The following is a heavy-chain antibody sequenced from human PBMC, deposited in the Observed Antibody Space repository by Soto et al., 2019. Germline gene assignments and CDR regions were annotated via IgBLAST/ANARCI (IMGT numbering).Heavy chain of an antibody. CDR2: INAFNGNT. Sequence: QVQLVLSGAEVKKPGASVKVSCKASGYTFISYGISWVRQAPGQGLEWMGWINAFNGNTNYAQKLQGRVTMTRDTSTSTAYMELRSLRSDDTAVYYCARDPVAGTYFDYWGQGTLVTVSS. CDR1: GYTFISYG. D-gene: IGHD6-19*01. J-gene: IGHJ4*02. V-gene: IGHV1-18*01. CDR3: ARDPVAGTYFDY.